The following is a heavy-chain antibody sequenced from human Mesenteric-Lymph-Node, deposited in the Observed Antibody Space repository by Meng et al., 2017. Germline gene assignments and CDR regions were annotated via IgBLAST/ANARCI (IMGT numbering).Heavy chain of an antibody. CDR1: GYSFTSYW. V-gene: IGHV5-51*01. CDR2: IYPGDSDT. D-gene: IGHD5-18*01. Sequence: KVSCKGSGYSFTSYWSGWVRQMPGKGLEWMGIIYPGDSDTRYSPSFQGQVTISADKSIDTAYLQWSSLKAADTAVYYCARAGQYSYGYAILYYYYGMDVWGQGTTVTVSS. J-gene: IGHJ6*02. CDR3: ARAGQYSYGYAILYYYYGMDV.